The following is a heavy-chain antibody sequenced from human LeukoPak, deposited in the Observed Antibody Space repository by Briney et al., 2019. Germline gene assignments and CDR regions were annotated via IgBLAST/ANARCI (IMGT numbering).Heavy chain of an antibody. J-gene: IGHJ4*02. D-gene: IGHD4-23*01. Sequence: PSETLSLTCTVSGGSISSYYWSWIRQPPGKGLEWIGSIYYSGSTYYNPSLKSRVTISVDTSKNQFSLKLSSVTAADTAVYYCARHNLRWFFDYWGQGTLVTVSS. V-gene: IGHV4-59*05. CDR1: GGSISSYY. CDR2: IYYSGST. CDR3: ARHNLRWFFDY.